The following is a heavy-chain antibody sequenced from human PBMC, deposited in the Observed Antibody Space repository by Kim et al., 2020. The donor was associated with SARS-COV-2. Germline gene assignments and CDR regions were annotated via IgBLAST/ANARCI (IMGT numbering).Heavy chain of an antibody. D-gene: IGHD1-20*01. CDR3: ARGGITGPYNWFDP. Sequence: SETLSLTCAVYGGSFSGYYWSWIRQPPGKGLEWIGEINHSGSTNYNPSLKSRVTISVDTSKNQFSLKMSSVTVADTAVYYCARGGITGPYNWFDPWGQGTLVTVSS. J-gene: IGHJ5*02. V-gene: IGHV4-34*01. CDR2: INHSGST. CDR1: GGSFSGYY.